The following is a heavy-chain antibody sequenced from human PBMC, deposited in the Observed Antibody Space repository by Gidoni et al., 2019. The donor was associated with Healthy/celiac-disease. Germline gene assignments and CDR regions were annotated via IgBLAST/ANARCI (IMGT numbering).Heavy chain of an antibody. D-gene: IGHD3-3*01. V-gene: IGHV3-7*03. CDR2: IKQDGSDK. CDR1: ASTFSSYR. J-gene: IGHJ4*02. Sequence: EVQLVESGVGLCQPGGSLSLPGAAFASTFSSYRMSWVRQAPGKGLVWVANIKQDGSDKYYVDSVKGRFTISRDNAKNSLYLQMKRRRAEDTAVYDCARVRDCWSGYPLDYWGQGTLVTVSS. CDR3: ARVRDCWSGYPLDY.